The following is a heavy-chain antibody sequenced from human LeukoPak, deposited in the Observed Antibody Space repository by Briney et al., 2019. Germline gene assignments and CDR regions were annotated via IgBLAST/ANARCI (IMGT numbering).Heavy chain of an antibody. CDR1: GFTFSDYY. J-gene: IGHJ4*02. CDR3: ATEDGSGPLNFDY. CDR2: ISSSSSYT. Sequence: GSLRLSCAASGFTFSDYYMSWIRQAPGKGLEWVSYISSSSSYTNYADSVKGRFTISRDNAKNSLYLQMNSLRAEDTAVYYCATEDGSGPLNFDYWGQGTLVTVSS. D-gene: IGHD3-10*01. V-gene: IGHV3-11*05.